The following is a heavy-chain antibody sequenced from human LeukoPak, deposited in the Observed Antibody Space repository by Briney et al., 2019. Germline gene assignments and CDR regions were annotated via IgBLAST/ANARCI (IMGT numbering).Heavy chain of an antibody. V-gene: IGHV3-30-3*01. CDR3: VATSGGNTN. CDR1: GFTLSNYT. CDR2: VSYRGSIK. J-gene: IGHJ4*02. Sequence: GGSLRLSCVASGFTLSNYTMHWVRQAPGKGLEWVAAVSYRGSIKSYAESVKGRLTISRDNSENTLYLQMNSLRAEDTAVYYCVATSGGNTNWGQGTLVTVSS. D-gene: IGHD5-12*01.